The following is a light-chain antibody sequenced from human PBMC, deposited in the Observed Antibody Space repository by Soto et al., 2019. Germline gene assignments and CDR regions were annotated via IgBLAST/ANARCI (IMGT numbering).Light chain of an antibody. V-gene: IGLV2-14*03. CDR1: SSDIGAYNY. J-gene: IGLJ1*01. CDR3: TSYTGSNTLEV. Sequence: QSALTQPASVSGSPGQSITISCPGTSSDIGAYNYVSWYRQHPGKAPQLLIYDVNNRPSGVSHRFSGSKSGNTASLTISGLQSEDEADYFCTSYTGSNTLEVFGPGTKVTAL. CDR2: DVN.